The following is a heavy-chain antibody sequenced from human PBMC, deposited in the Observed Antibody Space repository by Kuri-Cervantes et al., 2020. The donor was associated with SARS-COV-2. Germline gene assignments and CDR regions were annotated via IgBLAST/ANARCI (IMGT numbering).Heavy chain of an antibody. CDR1: GGSFSGYK. J-gene: IGHJ4*02. CDR3: ARYFWSGAYYFDY. D-gene: IGHD3-3*01. V-gene: IGHV4-34*01. Sequence: SQTLSLTCAVYGGSFSGYKWNWIRQSPRKGLEWIGEINHSGSTNYNPSLKSRVTISVDTSKNQLSLWLTSVTAADTAVYYCARYFWSGAYYFDYWGQETLVTVSS. CDR2: INHSGST.